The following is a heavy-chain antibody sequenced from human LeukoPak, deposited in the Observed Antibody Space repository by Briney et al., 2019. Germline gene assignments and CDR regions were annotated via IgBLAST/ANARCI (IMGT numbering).Heavy chain of an antibody. CDR3: AKVRLSSGYQVIYYFDY. CDR1: GFTFSSYA. CDR2: ISGSGGST. V-gene: IGHV3-23*01. Sequence: GGSLRLSCAASGFTFSSYAMSWVRQAPGKGLEWVSAISGSGGSTYYADSVRGRFTISRDNSKNTLYLQMNSLRAEDTAVYYCAKVRLSSGYQVIYYFDYWGQGTLVTVSS. J-gene: IGHJ4*02. D-gene: IGHD3-22*01.